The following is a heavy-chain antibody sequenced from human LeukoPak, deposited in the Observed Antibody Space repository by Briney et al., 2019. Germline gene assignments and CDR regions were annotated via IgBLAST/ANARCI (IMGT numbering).Heavy chain of an antibody. CDR1: GGSISSGSYY. D-gene: IGHD1-26*01. CDR2: IYTSGST. CDR3: ARPVGARNYFDY. J-gene: IGHJ4*02. V-gene: IGHV4-61*02. Sequence: SQTLSLTCTVSGGSISSGSYYWSWIRQPAGKGLEWIGRIYTSGSTNYNPSLKSRVTISVDTSKNQFSLKLSSVTAADTAVYYCARPVGARNYFDYWGQGTLVTVSS.